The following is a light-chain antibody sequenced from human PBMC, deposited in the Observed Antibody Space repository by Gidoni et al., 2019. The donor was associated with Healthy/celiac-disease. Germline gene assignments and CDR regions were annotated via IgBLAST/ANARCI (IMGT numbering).Light chain of an antibody. CDR3: QQLNSYPVT. V-gene: IGKV1-9*01. CDR1: QGISSY. J-gene: IGKJ5*01. CDR2: AAS. Sequence: DIQLTQSPSFLSASVGDRVTICICITCRASQGISSYLAWYQQKPGKAPKLLIYAASTLQSGVPSRFSGSGSGTEFTLTISSLQPEDFATYYCQQLNSYPVTFGQGTRLEIK.